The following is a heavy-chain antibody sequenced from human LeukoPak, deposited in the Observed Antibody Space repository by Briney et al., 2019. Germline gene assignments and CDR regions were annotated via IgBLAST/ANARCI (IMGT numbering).Heavy chain of an antibody. J-gene: IGHJ4*03. Sequence: SETLSLTCTVSGGSISSGDYYWSWIRQPPGKGLEWIGYIYYSGSTYYNPSLKSRVTISVDTSKNQFSLKLSSVTAADAAVYYCARVTGGSGSYYSPLHYYFDYWGQGTTVTVSS. CDR1: GGSISSGDYY. CDR2: IYYSGST. D-gene: IGHD3-10*01. CDR3: ARVTGGSGSYYSPLHYYFDY. V-gene: IGHV4-30-4*01.